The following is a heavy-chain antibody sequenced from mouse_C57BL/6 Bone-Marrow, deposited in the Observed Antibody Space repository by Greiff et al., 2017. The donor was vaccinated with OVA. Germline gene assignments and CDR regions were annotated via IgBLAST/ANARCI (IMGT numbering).Heavy chain of an antibody. Sequence: QVQLQQPGAELVRPGTSVKLSCKASGYTFTSYWMHWVKQRPGQGLEWIGVIDPSDSYTNYNQKFKGKATLSVDTSSSTAYMQLSSLTSEDSAVYYCARGTPITTVVATEYFDVWGTGTTVTVSS. D-gene: IGHD1-1*01. V-gene: IGHV1-59*01. CDR1: GYTFTSYW. CDR3: ARGTPITTVVATEYFDV. CDR2: IDPSDSYT. J-gene: IGHJ1*03.